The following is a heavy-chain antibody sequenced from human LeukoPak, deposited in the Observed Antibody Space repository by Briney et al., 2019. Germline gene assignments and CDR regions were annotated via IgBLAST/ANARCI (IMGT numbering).Heavy chain of an antibody. V-gene: IGHV3-30*04. CDR2: ISYDGSNK. CDR1: GFTFSSFA. Sequence: GGSLRLSCAASGFTFSSFAMHWVRQAPGKGLEWVAVISYDGSNKYYADSVKGRFTISRDNSKDTLYLQMNSLRVEDTSVYYCARNYDFWSGPYYMNVWGKGTTVTVSS. J-gene: IGHJ6*03. D-gene: IGHD3-3*01. CDR3: ARNYDFWSGPYYMNV.